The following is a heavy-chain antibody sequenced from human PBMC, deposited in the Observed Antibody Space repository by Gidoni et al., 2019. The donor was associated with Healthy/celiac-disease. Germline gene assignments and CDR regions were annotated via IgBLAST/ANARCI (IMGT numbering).Heavy chain of an antibody. J-gene: IGHJ3*02. Sequence: EVQLVESGGGLVQPGGSLSLSCAASGFTFSSYWMSWVRQAPGKGLEWVANIKQDGSEKYYVDSVKGRFTISRDNAKNSLYLQMNSLRAEDTAVYYCARDQSTDAFDIWGQGTMVTVSS. CDR3: ARDQSTDAFDI. V-gene: IGHV3-7*01. CDR1: GFTFSSYW. CDR2: IKQDGSEK.